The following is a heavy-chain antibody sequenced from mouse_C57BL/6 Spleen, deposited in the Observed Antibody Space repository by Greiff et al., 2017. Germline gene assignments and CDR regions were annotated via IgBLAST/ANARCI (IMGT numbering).Heavy chain of an antibody. CDR2: LHPNSGST. CDR3: SSTYYYGSRGGD. D-gene: IGHD1-1*01. CDR1: GYTFPSYW. J-gene: IGHJ2*01. Sequence: VQLQQPGAELVKPGASVKLSCKASGYTFPSYWMHWVKQRPGQGLEWIGMLHPNSGSTNYNEKFQSKATLTVDKAARTAYMQLSSLTSEDSAVYTCSSTYYYGSRGGDWGQGTTLTVSS. V-gene: IGHV1-64*01.